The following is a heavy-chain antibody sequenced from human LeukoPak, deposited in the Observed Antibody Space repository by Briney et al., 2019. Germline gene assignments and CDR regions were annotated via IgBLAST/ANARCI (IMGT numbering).Heavy chain of an antibody. D-gene: IGHD2-8*01. Sequence: GESLKISCKGSGYRFTSYWIGWVRQMPGKGLEWMGIIYPGDSDTRYSPSFQSQVTISADKSISTAYLQWSSLKASDTAMYYCARHGYCTNGVCNWFDPWGQGTLVTVSS. CDR3: ARHGYCTNGVCNWFDP. CDR2: IYPGDSDT. V-gene: IGHV5-51*01. CDR1: GYRFTSYW. J-gene: IGHJ5*02.